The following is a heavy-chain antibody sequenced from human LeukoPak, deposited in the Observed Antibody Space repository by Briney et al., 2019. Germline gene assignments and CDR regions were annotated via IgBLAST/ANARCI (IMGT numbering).Heavy chain of an antibody. V-gene: IGHV1-2*02. CDR2: INPNSGGT. D-gene: IGHD3-22*01. J-gene: IGHJ4*02. Sequence: ASVKVSCKASGYTFTGYYMHWVRQAPGQGLEWMGWINPNSGGTNYAQKFQGRVTMTRDTSISTAYMELSRLRSDDTAVYHCARAAELIDYYYDSSGYYDYWGQGTLVTVSS. CDR1: GYTFTGYY. CDR3: ARAAELIDYYYDSSGYYDY.